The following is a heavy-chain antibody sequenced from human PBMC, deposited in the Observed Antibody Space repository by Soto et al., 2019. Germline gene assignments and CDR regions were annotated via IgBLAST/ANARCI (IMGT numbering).Heavy chain of an antibody. CDR3: ASLNSDIPFVDY. J-gene: IGHJ4*02. CDR2: IYYSGST. CDR1: GGSVSIGSHY. V-gene: IGHV4-61*01. Sequence: SETRSLTCTVSGGSVSIGSHYWSWIRQPPGNGLEWIGYIYYSGSTNYNPSLKSRVTISVDTSKNQFSLKLSSVTAADTAVYYCASLNSDIPFVDYWGQGTLVTVSS. D-gene: IGHD2-2*02.